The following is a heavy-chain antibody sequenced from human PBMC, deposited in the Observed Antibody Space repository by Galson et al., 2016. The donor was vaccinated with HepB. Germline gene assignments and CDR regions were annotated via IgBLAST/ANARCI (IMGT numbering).Heavy chain of an antibody. CDR2: IYYSGST. J-gene: IGHJ3*02. V-gene: IGHV4-59*01. CDR1: GGSMNNYP. D-gene: IGHD3-22*01. CDR3: ARTSTYFTDSSGYYLSGNAFEI. Sequence: SETLSLTCSVSGGSMNNYPWSWIRQSPGKGLEWLANIYYSGSTNYNPSLKSRVSISVDTSENQFSLRLSSVTAADTAVYYCARTSTYFTDSSGYYLSGNAFEIWGQGTMVTVSS.